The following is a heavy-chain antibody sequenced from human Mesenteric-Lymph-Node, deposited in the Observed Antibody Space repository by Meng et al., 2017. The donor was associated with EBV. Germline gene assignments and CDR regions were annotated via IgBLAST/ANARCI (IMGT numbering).Heavy chain of an antibody. CDR3: ARGVYYGDYAFGY. D-gene: IGHD4-17*01. CDR2: INHSGST. CDR1: GGSFSGYY. Sequence: QVQLQQWGAGLLKPSETLSRTCAVYGGSFSGYYWSWIRQPPGKGLEWIGEINHSGSTNYNPSLKSRVTISVDTSKNQFSLKLSSVTAADTAVYYCARGVYYGDYAFGYWGQGTLVTVSS. J-gene: IGHJ4*02. V-gene: IGHV4-34*01.